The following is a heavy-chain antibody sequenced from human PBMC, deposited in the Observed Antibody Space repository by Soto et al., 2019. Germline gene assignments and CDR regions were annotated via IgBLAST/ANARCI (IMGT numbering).Heavy chain of an antibody. D-gene: IGHD2-15*01. J-gene: IGHJ5*02. CDR3: AILAATRFSLYWFDP. CDR2: ISSSSSTI. CDR1: GFTFSSYG. V-gene: IGHV3-48*01. Sequence: GGSLRLSCAASGFTFSSYGMHWVRQAPGKGLEWVSYISSSSSTIYYADSVKGRFTISRDNAKNSLYLQMNSLRGEDTAVYYCAILAATRFSLYWFDPWGQGTLVTVSS.